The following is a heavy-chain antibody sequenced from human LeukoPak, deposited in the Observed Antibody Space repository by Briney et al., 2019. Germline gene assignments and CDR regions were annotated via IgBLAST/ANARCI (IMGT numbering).Heavy chain of an antibody. J-gene: IGHJ5*02. Sequence: PSETLSLTCTVSGGSISSYYWSWIRQPPGKGLEWIGYIYYSGSTNYNPSLKSRVTISVDTSKNQFSLKLSSVTAADTAVYYCARSVKAYGSNWFDPWGQGTLVTVSS. CDR3: ARSVKAYGSNWFDP. D-gene: IGHD4-17*01. V-gene: IGHV4-59*12. CDR2: IYYSGST. CDR1: GGSISSYY.